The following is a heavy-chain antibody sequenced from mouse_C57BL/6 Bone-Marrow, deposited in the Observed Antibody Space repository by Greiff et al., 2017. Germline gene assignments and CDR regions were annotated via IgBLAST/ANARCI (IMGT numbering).Heavy chain of an antibody. Sequence: VQLPQSGAELVKPGASVKLSCKVSGYAFSTYWLNWVKQRPGKGLAWIGQIYPGDGDTNYNGTLKGKATLTADKSSSTAYMHLSSLTSEDSAVYFWARDCDYCDYWGQGTTLTVSS. CDR1: GYAFSTYW. J-gene: IGHJ2*01. V-gene: IGHV1-80*01. CDR2: IYPGDGDT. CDR3: ARDCDYCDY.